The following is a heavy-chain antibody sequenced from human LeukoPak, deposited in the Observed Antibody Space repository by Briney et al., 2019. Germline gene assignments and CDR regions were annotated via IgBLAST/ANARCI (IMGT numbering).Heavy chain of an antibody. D-gene: IGHD2/OR15-2a*01. CDR1: GYTFTSYG. CDR3: ARDYYLLKGALSGSYSDYYMDV. Sequence: ASVKVSCKASGYTFTSYGISWVRQAPGQGLEWVGWISAYNGNTNYAQKLQGRVTMTTDTSTSTAYMELRSLRSDDTAVYYCARDYYLLKGALSGSYSDYYMDVWGKGTTVTVSS. V-gene: IGHV1-18*01. CDR2: ISAYNGNT. J-gene: IGHJ6*03.